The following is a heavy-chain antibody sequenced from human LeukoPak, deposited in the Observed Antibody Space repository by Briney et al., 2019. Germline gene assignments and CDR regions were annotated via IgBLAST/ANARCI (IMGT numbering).Heavy chain of an antibody. CDR3: ARQPYTIGAYYFDY. CDR1: GDSICSYY. J-gene: IGHJ4*02. CDR2: IFHSGNT. D-gene: IGHD1-26*01. V-gene: IGHV4-59*08. Sequence: PLETLSLTCIVSGDSICSYYWSWIRQPPGKGLEWIGYIFHSGNTNYNPSLKSRVTMSIDTSKNQFSLRLSSVTAADTAVYYCARQPYTIGAYYFDYWGPGTLVSVSS.